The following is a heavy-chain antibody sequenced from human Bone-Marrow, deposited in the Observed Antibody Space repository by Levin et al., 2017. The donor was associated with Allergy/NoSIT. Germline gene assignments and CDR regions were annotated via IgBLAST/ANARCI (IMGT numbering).Heavy chain of an antibody. Sequence: ETLSLTCAASGFTFSSYSMNWVRQAPGKGLEWVSSISSSSSYIYYADSVKGRFTISRDNAKNSLYLQMNSLRAEDTAVYYCARTVYYDFWSGYYSSYWYFDLWGRGTLVTVSS. D-gene: IGHD3-3*01. J-gene: IGHJ2*01. CDR3: ARTVYYDFWSGYYSSYWYFDL. V-gene: IGHV3-21*01. CDR1: GFTFSSYS. CDR2: ISSSSSYI.